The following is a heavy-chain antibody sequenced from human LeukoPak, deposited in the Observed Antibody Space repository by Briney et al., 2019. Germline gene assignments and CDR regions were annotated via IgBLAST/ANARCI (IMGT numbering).Heavy chain of an antibody. J-gene: IGHJ4*02. D-gene: IGHD6-13*01. CDR2: IYTSGST. CDR3: ARDGRGYASSWYFDL. V-gene: IGHV4-4*07. Sequence: SETLSLTCTVSGGSISSYYWSWIRQPAGKGLEWIGRIYTSGSTNYSPSLKSRVTLSVDTSRNQFSLRLSSVTAAETAVYYCARDGRGYASSWYFDLWGQGTLVTVSS. CDR1: GGSISSYY.